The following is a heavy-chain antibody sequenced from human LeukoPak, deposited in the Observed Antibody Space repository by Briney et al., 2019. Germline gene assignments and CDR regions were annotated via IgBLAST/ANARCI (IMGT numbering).Heavy chain of an antibody. J-gene: IGHJ4*02. Sequence: SETLSLTCTVSGGSISSYYWSWIRQPSGKGLEWIGYIYYSGSTNYNPSLKSRVTISVDTSKNQFSLKLSSVTAADTAVYYCARAIAAAAPYFDYWGQGTLVTVSS. V-gene: IGHV4-59*01. CDR3: ARAIAAAAPYFDY. D-gene: IGHD6-13*01. CDR1: GGSISSYY. CDR2: IYYSGST.